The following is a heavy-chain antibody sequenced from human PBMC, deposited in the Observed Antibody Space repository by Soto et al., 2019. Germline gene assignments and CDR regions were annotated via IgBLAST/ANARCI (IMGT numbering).Heavy chain of an antibody. CDR1: GFTFSSYG. J-gene: IGHJ4*02. Sequence: QVQLVESGGGVVQPGRSLRLSCAASGFTFSSYGMHWVRQAPGKGLEWVAVIWYDGSNKYYADSVKGRFTISRDNSKNTLYLQMNSVRAEDTAVYYCARWGLRLGELSSPKGEFDYWGQGTLVTVSS. CDR2: IWYDGSNK. CDR3: ARWGLRLGELSSPKGEFDY. V-gene: IGHV3-33*01. D-gene: IGHD3-16*02.